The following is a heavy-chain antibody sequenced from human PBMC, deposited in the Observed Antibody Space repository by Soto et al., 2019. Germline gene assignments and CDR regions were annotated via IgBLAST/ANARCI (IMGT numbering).Heavy chain of an antibody. Sequence: ASVKVSCKASGYTFTSYGISWVRQAPGQGLEWMGWISAYNGNTNYAQKLQGRVTMTTDTSTSTVYMELRSLRSDDTAVYYCASFRGHYYDSLTSAFDIWGQGTMVTVSS. V-gene: IGHV1-18*01. CDR2: ISAYNGNT. CDR3: ASFRGHYYDSLTSAFDI. J-gene: IGHJ3*02. CDR1: GYTFTSYG. D-gene: IGHD3-22*01.